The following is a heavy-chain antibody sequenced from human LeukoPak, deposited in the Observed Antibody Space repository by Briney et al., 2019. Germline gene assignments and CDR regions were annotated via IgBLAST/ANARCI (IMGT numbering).Heavy chain of an antibody. CDR1: RLTLSSSG. Sequence: GGSLRLSCAASRLTLSSSGMHWVRQAPGKGLEWVAHIWYDGSNKYYADSVKGRFTVSRDNSKNTVYLQMDSLRAEDTAVYYCAKDFVDYYDSSGYPLHAFDIWGQGTTVTVSS. J-gene: IGHJ3*02. D-gene: IGHD3-22*01. V-gene: IGHV3-33*06. CDR3: AKDFVDYYDSSGYPLHAFDI. CDR2: IWYDGSNK.